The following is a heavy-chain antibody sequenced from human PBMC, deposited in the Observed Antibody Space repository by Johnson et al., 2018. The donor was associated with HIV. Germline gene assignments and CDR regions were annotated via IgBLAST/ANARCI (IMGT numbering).Heavy chain of an antibody. CDR2: ISYDGSNK. Sequence: VESGGGVVQPGRSLRLSCAASGFTFSSYAMHWVRQAPGKGLEWVAVISYDGSNKYYVDSVKGRFTISRDNSKNTLYLQMNSLRAEDTAVYYCARVSSSSLGAFDIWGQGTMVTVSS. J-gene: IGHJ3*02. CDR3: ARVSSSSLGAFDI. CDR1: GFTFSSYA. D-gene: IGHD6-6*01. V-gene: IGHV3-30*04.